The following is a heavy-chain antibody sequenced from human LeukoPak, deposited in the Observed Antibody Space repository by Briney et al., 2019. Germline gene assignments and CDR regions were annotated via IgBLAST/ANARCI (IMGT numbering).Heavy chain of an antibody. CDR1: GYSITTGHY. CDR3: ARDADYSNPNYYYYMDV. V-gene: IGHV4-38-2*02. CDR2: IYHSGST. D-gene: IGHD4-11*01. J-gene: IGHJ6*03. Sequence: ASETLSLTCTVSGYSITTGHYWSWIRQPPGKGLEWIGYIYHSGSTYYNPSLKSRVTISVDRSKNQFSLKLSSVTAADTAVYYCARDADYSNPNYYYYMDVWGKGTTVTVSS.